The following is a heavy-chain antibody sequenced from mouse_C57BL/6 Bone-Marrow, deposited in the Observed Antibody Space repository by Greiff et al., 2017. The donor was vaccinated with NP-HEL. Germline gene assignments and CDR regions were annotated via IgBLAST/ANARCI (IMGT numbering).Heavy chain of an antibody. Sequence: EVKLMESGGGLVQPGGSLKLSCAASGFTFSDYYMYWVRQTPEKRLEWVAYISNGGGSTYYPDTVKGRFTISSDNGKNTLYLQMSRLKSEDTAMYYCARHEGLSSPFAYWGQGTLVTVSA. V-gene: IGHV5-12*01. CDR1: GFTFSDYY. CDR2: ISNGGGST. CDR3: ARHEGLSSPFAY. D-gene: IGHD1-1*01. J-gene: IGHJ3*01.